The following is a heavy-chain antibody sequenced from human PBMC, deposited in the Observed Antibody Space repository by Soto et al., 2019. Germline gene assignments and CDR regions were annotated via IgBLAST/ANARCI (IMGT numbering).Heavy chain of an antibody. Sequence: QVQLQQWGAGLLKPSETLSLTCAVYGGSFSGYYWSWIRQPPGKGLEWIGEINHSGSTNYNPSLKSRVTISVDTSKNQFSLKLSSVTAADTAVYYCATLPRGGSYKPGPKFDYWGQGTLVTVSS. J-gene: IGHJ4*02. D-gene: IGHD2-15*01. CDR1: GGSFSGYY. V-gene: IGHV4-34*01. CDR3: ATLPRGGSYKPGPKFDY. CDR2: INHSGST.